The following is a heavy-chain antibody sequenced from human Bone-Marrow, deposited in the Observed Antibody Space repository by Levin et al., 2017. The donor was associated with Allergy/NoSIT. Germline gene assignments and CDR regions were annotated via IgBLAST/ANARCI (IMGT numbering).Heavy chain of an antibody. CDR1: GGSISSGNYY. CDR3: ARGGDIYSTSGPTDY. Sequence: SQTLSLTCTVSGGSISSGNYYWTWIRQHPGKGLEWIGYIYYSGSTYYNPSLKSRVTISIDASKHQFSLKLSSVTAADTAVYYCARGGDIYSTSGPTDYWGPGTLVTVSS. CDR2: IYYSGST. J-gene: IGHJ4*02. D-gene: IGHD6-13*01. V-gene: IGHV4-31*03.